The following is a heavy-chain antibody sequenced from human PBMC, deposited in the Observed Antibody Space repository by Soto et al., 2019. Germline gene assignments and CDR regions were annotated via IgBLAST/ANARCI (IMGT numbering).Heavy chain of an antibody. V-gene: IGHV1-69*01. CDR1: GGTFKNCV. CDR3: AAELGFGKLSVV. Sequence: QVQVVQSGVEVRRPGSSVKVSCKASGGTFKNCVISWVRQAPGQGLEWMGGIIPLFGTTDFGQRFQGRLQITTDESTTTAYMELSRLRSEDTATYYCAAELGFGKLSVVWGQGTTVIVSS. CDR2: IIPLFGTT. J-gene: IGHJ6*02. D-gene: IGHD7-27*01.